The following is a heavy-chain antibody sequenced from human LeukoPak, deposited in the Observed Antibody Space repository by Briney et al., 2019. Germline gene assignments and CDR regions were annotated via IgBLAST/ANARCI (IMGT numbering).Heavy chain of an antibody. V-gene: IGHV3-7*05. CDR1: GFTFSTYW. CDR2: IKPDGSEK. Sequence: GESLKISCAASGFTFSTYWMSWVRQAPGKGLECVANIKPDGSEKYYVDSVKGRFTISRDNAKNSLYLQMNSLRAKDTPVYYCISGSYFDNWGQGTLVTVSS. J-gene: IGHJ4*02. CDR3: ISGSYFDN. D-gene: IGHD2-15*01.